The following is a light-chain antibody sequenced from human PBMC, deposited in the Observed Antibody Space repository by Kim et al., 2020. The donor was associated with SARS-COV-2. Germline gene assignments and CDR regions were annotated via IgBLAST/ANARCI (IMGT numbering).Light chain of an antibody. CDR3: YSAADTEV. Sequence: VSVSPGQTARITCSGDVLAKRYARWFQQKPGQAPVLVIYKDSERPSGIPERFSGSSSGTTVTLTISGAQVEDEADYYFYSAADTEVFGGGTQLTVL. J-gene: IGLJ2*01. V-gene: IGLV3-27*01. CDR1: VLAKRY. CDR2: KDS.